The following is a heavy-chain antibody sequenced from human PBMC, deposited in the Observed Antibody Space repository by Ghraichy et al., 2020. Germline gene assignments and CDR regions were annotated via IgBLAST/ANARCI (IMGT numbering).Heavy chain of an antibody. CDR2: ISSDSAYI. Sequence: GGSLRLSCEASGFTFDSYSMNWVRHSPGKGLEWVAAISSDSAYIYYADSMKGRFTVSRDNAKNSVYLQMSGLRVEDTAVYYCAKDILVRATRGTMQFDPRGQGTQVTVSS. V-gene: IGHV3-21*01. CDR3: AKDILVRATRGTMQFDP. D-gene: IGHD1-26*01. CDR1: GFTFDSYS. J-gene: IGHJ5*02.